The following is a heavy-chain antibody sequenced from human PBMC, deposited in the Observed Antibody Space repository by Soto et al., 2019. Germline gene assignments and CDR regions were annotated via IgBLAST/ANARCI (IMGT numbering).Heavy chain of an antibody. CDR3: ASELRGPKYFQH. CDR2: IYYSGST. V-gene: IGHV4-30-4*01. D-gene: IGHD2-21*01. Sequence: PSETLSLTCTVSGGSISSGDYYWSWILQPPGKGLEWIGYIYYSGSTYYNPSLKSRVTISVDTSKNQFSLKLSSVTAADTAVYYCASELRGPKYFQHWGQGTLVTVSS. J-gene: IGHJ1*01. CDR1: GGSISSGDYY.